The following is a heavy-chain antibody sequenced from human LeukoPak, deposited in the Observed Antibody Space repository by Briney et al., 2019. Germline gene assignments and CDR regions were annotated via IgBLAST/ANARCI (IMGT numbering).Heavy chain of an antibody. CDR2: IYTSGST. V-gene: IGHV4-4*07. CDR1: GGSISSYY. CDR3: ARTYYYDSSPMTLGYGMDV. Sequence: KPSETLSLTCTVSGGSISSYYWSWIRQPAGKGLEWIGRIYTSGSTNYNPSLKSRVTMSVDTSKNQFSLKLSSVTAADMAVYYCARTYYYDSSPMTLGYGMDVWGQGTTVTVSS. D-gene: IGHD3-22*01. J-gene: IGHJ6*02.